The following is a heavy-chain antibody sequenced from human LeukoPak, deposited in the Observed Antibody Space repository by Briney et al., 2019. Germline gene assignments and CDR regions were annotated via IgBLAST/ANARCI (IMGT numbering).Heavy chain of an antibody. CDR3: ARSHRHYGDYA. Sequence: PSETLSLTCTVSGGSISSSSYYWGWIRQPPGKGLEWIGSIYYSGSTYYNPSLKSRVTISVDTSKNQFSLKLSSVTAADTAVYYCARSHRHYGDYAWGQGTLVTVSS. J-gene: IGHJ4*02. D-gene: IGHD4-17*01. CDR1: GGSISSSSYY. V-gene: IGHV4-39*07. CDR2: IYYSGST.